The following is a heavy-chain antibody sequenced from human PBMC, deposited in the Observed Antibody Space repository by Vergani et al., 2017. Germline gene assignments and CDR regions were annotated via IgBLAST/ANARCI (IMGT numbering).Heavy chain of an antibody. J-gene: IGHJ4*01. D-gene: IGHD2-8*01. V-gene: IGHV1-2*02. CDR2: IKPKDGAT. Sequence: QVQLVQSGAEVKKPGASVTVSCAASGYTFSDYYLHWVRQAPGQGLEWMGWIKPKDGATNYTQKYQGRVNMTRDTSINTASLELRRLTSEDTAFYYCVRLEGYCTKTNCFGHFDSWGHGTLVTVSS. CDR3: VRLEGYCTKTNCFGHFDS. CDR1: GYTFSDYY.